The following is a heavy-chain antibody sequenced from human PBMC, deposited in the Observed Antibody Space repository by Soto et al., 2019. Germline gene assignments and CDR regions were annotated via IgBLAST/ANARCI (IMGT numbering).Heavy chain of an antibody. CDR3: ARTFLGYCSGGSCYLLDY. V-gene: IGHV1-46*03. CDR1: GYTFTSYY. CDR2: INPSGGST. Sequence: QVQLVQSGAEVKKPGASVKVSCKASGYTFTSYYMHWVRQAPGQGLEWMGIINPSGGSTSYAQKFQGRVTMTRDRFTSTVYMELSSLRSEDTAVYYCARTFLGYCSGGSCYLLDYWGQGTLVTVSS. J-gene: IGHJ4*02. D-gene: IGHD2-15*01.